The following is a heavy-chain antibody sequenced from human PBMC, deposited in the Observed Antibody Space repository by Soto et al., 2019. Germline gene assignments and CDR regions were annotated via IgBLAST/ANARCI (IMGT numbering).Heavy chain of an antibody. Sequence: QVQLVQSGAEVQKPGSSVKVSCKASGGTFSSYTISWVRQAPGQGLEWMGRIIPILGIANYAQKFQGRVTITADKSTSTAYMELSSLRSEDTAVYYCARGITGTTYYYYYMDVWGKGATVTVSS. CDR3: ARGITGTTYYYYYMDV. CDR1: GGTFSSYT. D-gene: IGHD1-7*01. CDR2: IIPILGIA. V-gene: IGHV1-69*02. J-gene: IGHJ6*03.